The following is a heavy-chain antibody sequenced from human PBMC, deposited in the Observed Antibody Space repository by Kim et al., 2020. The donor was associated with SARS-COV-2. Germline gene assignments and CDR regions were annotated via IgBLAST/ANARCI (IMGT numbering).Heavy chain of an antibody. CDR3: ARGETDV. J-gene: IGHJ6*04. CDR1: GDSVSSKSAA. Sequence: SQTLSLTCAISGDSVSSKSAAWNWIRQAPSRGLEWLGRTYYRSKWYNDYAVSVQSRITINPETSKNQFSLQLKSVTPEDTAVYFCARGETDVWGKGTTVTVSS. V-gene: IGHV6-1*01. CDR2: TYYRSKWYN.